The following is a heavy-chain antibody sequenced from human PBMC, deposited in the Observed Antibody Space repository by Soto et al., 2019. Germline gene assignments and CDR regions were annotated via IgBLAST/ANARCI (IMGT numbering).Heavy chain of an antibody. CDR2: IYHSGSA. Sequence: QVHLQESGPGLVKPSGTLSLSCAVSGGSIRSDHWWSWVRQSPGKGLEWIGEIYHSGSASYNSALQSRVTLSTDISKNQFSLKLTSVTAADTAVYDCVRNGYACLEYWGQGTLVTVSS. D-gene: IGHD3-3*01. CDR3: VRNGYACLEY. V-gene: IGHV4-4*02. J-gene: IGHJ4*02. CDR1: GGSIRSDHW.